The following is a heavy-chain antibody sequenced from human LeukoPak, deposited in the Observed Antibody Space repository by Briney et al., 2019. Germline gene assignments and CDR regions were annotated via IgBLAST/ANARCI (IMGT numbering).Heavy chain of an antibody. CDR3: ARVGYYYDSSGYYGAFDI. V-gene: IGHV1-46*03. CDR1: GYTFTSYY. D-gene: IGHD3-22*01. J-gene: IGHJ3*02. Sequence: ASVKVSCKASGYTFTSYYMHWVRQAPGQALEWMGIINPSGGSTSYAQKFQGRVTMTRDTSTSTVYMELSSLRSEDTAVYYCARVGYYYDSSGYYGAFDIWGQGTMVTVSS. CDR2: INPSGGST.